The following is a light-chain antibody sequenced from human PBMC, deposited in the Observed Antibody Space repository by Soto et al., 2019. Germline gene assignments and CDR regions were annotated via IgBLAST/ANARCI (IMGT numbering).Light chain of an antibody. CDR2: EVS. CDR3: CSYAGSSTPLI. Sequence: QSALTQPASVSGSPGQSITISCTGTSSDVGSYNLVSWYQQHPGKAPKLMIYEVSKRPSRVSNRFSGSKSGNTASRTISGLQAEDEGDYYCCSYAGSSTPLIFGTGTKLTVL. J-gene: IGLJ1*01. CDR1: SSDVGSYNL. V-gene: IGLV2-23*02.